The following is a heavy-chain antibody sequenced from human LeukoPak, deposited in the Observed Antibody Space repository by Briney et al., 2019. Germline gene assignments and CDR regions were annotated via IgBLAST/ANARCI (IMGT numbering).Heavy chain of an antibody. CDR2: ISSSSSYI. J-gene: IGHJ4*02. CDR3: ARGLAITMVRGVITKPHFDY. D-gene: IGHD3-10*01. Sequence: PGGSLRLSCAASGFTFSSYSMNWVRQAPGKGLEWGSSISSSSSYIYYADSVKGRFTISRDNAKNSLYLQMNSLRAEDTAVYYCARGLAITMVRGVITKPHFDYWGQGTLVTVSS. CDR1: GFTFSSYS. V-gene: IGHV3-21*01.